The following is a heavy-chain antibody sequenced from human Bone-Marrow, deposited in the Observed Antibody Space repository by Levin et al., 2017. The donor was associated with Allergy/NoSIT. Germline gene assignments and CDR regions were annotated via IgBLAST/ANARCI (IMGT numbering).Heavy chain of an antibody. J-gene: IGHJ2*01. CDR2: IIPIFGTA. CDR1: GGTFSSYA. Sequence: EASVKVSCKASGGTFSSYAISWVRQAPGQGLEWMGGIIPIFGTANYAQKFQGRVTITADESTSTAYMELSSLRSEDTAVYYCARGDSSLGHWYFDLWGRGTLVTVSS. CDR3: ARGDSSLGHWYFDL. V-gene: IGHV1-69*13. D-gene: IGHD7-27*01.